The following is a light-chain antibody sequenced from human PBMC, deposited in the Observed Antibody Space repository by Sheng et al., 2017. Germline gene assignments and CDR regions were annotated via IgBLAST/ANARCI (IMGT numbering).Light chain of an antibody. CDR3: QSYDSSLSGSV. J-gene: IGLJ3*02. CDR2: GNN. V-gene: IGLV1-40*01. CDR1: SSNIGARYD. Sequence: QSVLTQPPSVSGAPGQRVIISCTGSSSNIGARYDVHWYQQLPGTAPKLLIYGNNNRPSGVPDRFSASKSGTSASLAITGLQAEDEADYYCQSYDSSLSGSVFGGGTKLTVL.